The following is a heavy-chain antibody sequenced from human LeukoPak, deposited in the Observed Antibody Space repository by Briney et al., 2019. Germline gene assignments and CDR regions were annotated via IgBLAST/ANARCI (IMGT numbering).Heavy chain of an antibody. J-gene: IGHJ1*01. D-gene: IGHD3-10*01. V-gene: IGHV3-66*01. CDR3: AKYFASGSYYKLPH. CDR1: GFTVSSNY. CDR2: IYSGGST. Sequence: GGSLRLSCAASGFTVSSNYMSWVRQAPGKGLEWVSVIYSGGSTYYADSVKGRFTISRDNSKNTLYLQMNSLRAEDTAVYYCAKYFASGSYYKLPHWGQGTLVTVSS.